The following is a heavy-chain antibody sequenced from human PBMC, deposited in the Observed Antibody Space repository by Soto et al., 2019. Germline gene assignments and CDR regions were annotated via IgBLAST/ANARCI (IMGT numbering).Heavy chain of an antibody. D-gene: IGHD6-25*01. CDR3: AKDHISGSAHFFQH. CDR2: TSSSGGTT. CDR1: GFTFSSYA. J-gene: IGHJ1*01. V-gene: IGHV3-23*01. Sequence: EVQLLESGGGLVQPGGSLRLSCAASGFTFSSYAMSWVRQAPGKGLEWVSSTSSSGGTTYYGDYVNSRYTISRDISNNTLYLQINSQRAEDTAVYYCAKDHISGSAHFFQHWGQGTLITVSS.